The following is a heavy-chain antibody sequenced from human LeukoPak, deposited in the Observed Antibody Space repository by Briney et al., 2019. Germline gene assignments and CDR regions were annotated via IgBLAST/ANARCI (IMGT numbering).Heavy chain of an antibody. CDR1: GFTFSSYG. CDR2: IRYDGSNK. Sequence: GGSLRLSCAASGFTFSSYGMHWVRQAPGKGLEWVAFIRYDGSNKYYADSVKGRFTISRDNSKNTLYLQMNSLRAEDTAVYFCAKGEAVTTQFDPWGQGTLVTVSS. V-gene: IGHV3-30*02. CDR3: AKGEAVTTQFDP. J-gene: IGHJ5*02. D-gene: IGHD4-11*01.